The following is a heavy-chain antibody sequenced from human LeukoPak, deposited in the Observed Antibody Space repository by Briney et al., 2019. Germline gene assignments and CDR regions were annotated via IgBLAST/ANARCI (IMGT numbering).Heavy chain of an antibody. CDR1: GFTFSDYY. CDR2: ISSSGSTI. V-gene: IGHV3-11*04. D-gene: IGHD5-18*01. Sequence: PGGSLRLSCAASGFTFSDYYMSWIRQAPGKGLEWVSYISSSGSTIYYADSVKGRFTISSDNAKNSLYLQMNSLRAEDTAVYYCARDGTPPAMVTPYDAFDIWGQGTMVTVSS. CDR3: ARDGTPPAMVTPYDAFDI. J-gene: IGHJ3*02.